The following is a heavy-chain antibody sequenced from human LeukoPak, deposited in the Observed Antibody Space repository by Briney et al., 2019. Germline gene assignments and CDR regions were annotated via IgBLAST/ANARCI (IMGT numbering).Heavy chain of an antibody. V-gene: IGHV4-34*01. CDR3: ARRDDSSGYHKIFDY. CDR2: INHSGST. Sequence: SETLSLTCAVYGGSFSGYYWSWIRQPPGKGLEWIGEINHSGSTNYNPSLKSRVTISVDTSKNQFSLKLSSVTAADTAVYYCARRDDSSGYHKIFDYWGQGTLVTVSS. CDR1: GGSFSGYY. J-gene: IGHJ4*02. D-gene: IGHD3-22*01.